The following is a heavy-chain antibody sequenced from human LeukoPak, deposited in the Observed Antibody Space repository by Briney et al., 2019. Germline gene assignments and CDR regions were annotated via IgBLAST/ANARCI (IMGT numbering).Heavy chain of an antibody. D-gene: IGHD5-12*01. Sequence: SQTLSLTCTVSGGSISSGIYYWNWIRQSAGKGLEWIGRIYKSGSTNYSPSLKSRLTISIDTSKNQFSLKLSSVTAADTAVYHCGRDSGYDNRAYFFDYWGQGILVTVSS. CDR2: IYKSGST. CDR3: GRDSGYDNRAYFFDY. V-gene: IGHV4-61*02. CDR1: GGSISSGIYY. J-gene: IGHJ4*02.